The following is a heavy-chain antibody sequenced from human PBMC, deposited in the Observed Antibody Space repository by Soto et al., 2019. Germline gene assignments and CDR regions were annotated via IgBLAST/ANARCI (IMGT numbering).Heavy chain of an antibody. V-gene: IGHV4-39*01. D-gene: IGHD6-25*01. CDR1: GGSITSSSHF. CDR2: IYFTGNT. J-gene: IGHJ5*02. CDR3: AGQTFTIAAASYGRSNWFDP. Sequence: SETLSLTCSASGGSITSSSHFWGWVRQPPGKGLEWIGTIYFTGNTYYTPSPKSRLTMSIDTSKNEFSLRLNSVTAADTAVYYCAGQTFTIAAASYGRSNWFDPWGPGTLVTV.